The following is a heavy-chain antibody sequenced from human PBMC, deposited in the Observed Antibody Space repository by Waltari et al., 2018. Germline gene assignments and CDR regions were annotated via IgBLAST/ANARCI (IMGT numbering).Heavy chain of an antibody. CDR2: IRPSAHGAPT. Sequence: VQLVESGGSLVKPGGSLSPSCVPSGFTFSHHWMNWVRQGPGKGPGWVARIRPSAHGAPTDYAAPVRGRFIISRDDSINTLYLQMNNLKSEDTGLYYCWDTSVDPPWDHWGQGTPVTVSS. V-gene: IGHV3-15*07. CDR1: GFTFSHHW. D-gene: IGHD1-26*01. CDR3: WDTSVDPPWDH. J-gene: IGHJ4*02.